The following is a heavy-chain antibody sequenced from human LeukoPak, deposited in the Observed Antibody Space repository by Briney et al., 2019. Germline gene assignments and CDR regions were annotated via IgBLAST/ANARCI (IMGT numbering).Heavy chain of an antibody. CDR3: ARGPSSSGYGNFDY. D-gene: IGHD5-12*01. CDR2: IYSGGTT. V-gene: IGHV3-66*01. J-gene: IGHJ4*02. Sequence: GGSLRLSCAASGFTVSTNYMSWVRQAPGKGLEWVSVIYSGGTTYYADSVKGRFTISGDNSKNTLYLQMNSLRAEDTAVYYCARGPSSSGYGNFDYWGQGTLVTVSS. CDR1: GFTVSTNY.